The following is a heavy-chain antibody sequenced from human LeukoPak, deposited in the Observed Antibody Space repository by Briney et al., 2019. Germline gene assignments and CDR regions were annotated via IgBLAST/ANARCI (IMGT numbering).Heavy chain of an antibody. D-gene: IGHD5-18*01. J-gene: IGHJ6*03. CDR1: GYTFTGYY. V-gene: IGHV1-2*02. CDR2: INPNSGGT. Sequence: GASVKVSCKASGYTFTGYYMHWVRQAPGQGLEWMGWINPNSGGTNYAQKLQGRVTMTTGTSTSTAYMELRSLRSDDTAVYYCARALRGYSYGSLAVAGTHYYYYMDVWGKGTTVTISS. CDR3: ARALRGYSYGSLAVAGTHYYYYMDV.